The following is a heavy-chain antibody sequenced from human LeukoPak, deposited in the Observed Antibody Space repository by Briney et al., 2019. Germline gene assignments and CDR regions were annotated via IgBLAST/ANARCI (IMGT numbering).Heavy chain of an antibody. CDR2: IKQDGSAK. Sequence: GGSLRLSCAASGFSFSGRWLSWVRQAPGKGLEWVANIKQDGSAKFYVDSVKGRFTISRDNAKNSLYLQMNSLGGEDTAVYYCATHGHWAFDYWGQGTLVTVSS. D-gene: IGHD7-27*01. CDR3: ATHGHWAFDY. J-gene: IGHJ4*02. V-gene: IGHV3-7*01. CDR1: GFSFSGRW.